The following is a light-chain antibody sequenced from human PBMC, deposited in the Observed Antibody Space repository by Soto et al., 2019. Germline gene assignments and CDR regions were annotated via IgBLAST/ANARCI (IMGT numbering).Light chain of an antibody. CDR1: QSISNN. CDR2: GAY. J-gene: IGKJ5*01. Sequence: EIVMTQSPATLSLSPGERATLSCRASQSISNNVAWYQQQPGQGPRLLIYGAYTRATGTPARFSGSGSGTDFTLTISSREPEDFAVYYCQQRSNWPPFGQGTRLE. CDR3: QQRSNWPP. V-gene: IGKV3-11*01.